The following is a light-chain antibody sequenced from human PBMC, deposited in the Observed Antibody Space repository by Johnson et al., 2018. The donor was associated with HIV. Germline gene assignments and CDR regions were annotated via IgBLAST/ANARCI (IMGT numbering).Light chain of an antibody. Sequence: QSVLTQPPSVSAAPGQKVTISCSGSSSNIGNNYVSWYQQLPGTAPKLLIYDNNKRPSGIPDRFSGSKSGTSATLGITGLQTGDEADYYCGTWDNSLSAVVFGSGTKVAVL. CDR2: DNN. CDR3: GTWDNSLSAVV. J-gene: IGLJ1*01. CDR1: SSNIGNNY. V-gene: IGLV1-51*01.